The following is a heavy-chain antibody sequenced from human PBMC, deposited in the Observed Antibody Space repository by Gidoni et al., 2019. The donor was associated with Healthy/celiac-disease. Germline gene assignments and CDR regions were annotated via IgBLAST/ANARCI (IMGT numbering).Heavy chain of an antibody. Sequence: QVQLVESGGGVVQPGRSLRLSCAASGFTFSSYGMHWVRQAPGKGLEWVAVISYDGSNKYYADSVKGRFTISRDNSKNTLYLQMNSLRAEDTAVYYCAKDRDHYDSSGYSYWGQGTLVTVSS. J-gene: IGHJ4*02. CDR2: ISYDGSNK. D-gene: IGHD3-22*01. CDR3: AKDRDHYDSSGYSY. CDR1: GFTFSSYG. V-gene: IGHV3-30*18.